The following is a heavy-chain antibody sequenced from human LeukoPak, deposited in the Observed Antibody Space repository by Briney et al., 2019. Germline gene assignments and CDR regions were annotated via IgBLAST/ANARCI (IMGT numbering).Heavy chain of an antibody. D-gene: IGHD3-22*01. CDR2: IYPGDSDT. Sequence: GESLKISCKGSGYRFTSYWIGWVRQMPGKGLEWMGIIYPGDSDTRYSPSFQGQVTISADKSISTAYLQWSSLKASDTAMYYCARHLRYYYDSSGYPNDAFDIWGQGTMVTVSS. CDR3: ARHLRYYYDSSGYPNDAFDI. CDR1: GYRFTSYW. J-gene: IGHJ3*02. V-gene: IGHV5-51*01.